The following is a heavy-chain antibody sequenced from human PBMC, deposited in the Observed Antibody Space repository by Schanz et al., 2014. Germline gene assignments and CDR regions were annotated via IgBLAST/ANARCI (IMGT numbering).Heavy chain of an antibody. Sequence: QVQLVQSGAEVKKPGASVKVSCKTSGYTFSSYGITWVRQAPGQGLEWMGWISPYNGNTNYAPKVQGRVTVTTDTSTSTAYMELRSLRSDDTAVYYCARAFGGYDPAGALDYWGQGTLVTVSS. CDR3: ARAFGGYDPAGALDY. D-gene: IGHD5-12*01. CDR1: GYTFSSYG. J-gene: IGHJ4*02. V-gene: IGHV1-18*01. CDR2: ISPYNGNT.